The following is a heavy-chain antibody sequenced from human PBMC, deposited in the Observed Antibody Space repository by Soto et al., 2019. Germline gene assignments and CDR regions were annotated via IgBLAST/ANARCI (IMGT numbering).Heavy chain of an antibody. CDR3: ARQSTAWPNFDS. J-gene: IGHJ4*02. Sequence: SETLSLTCTVSGASISGFYWSWIRKSAGKGLEWIGRIYATGTTDYNPSLKSRVMMSVDTSKKQFSLKLRSVTAADTAVYYCARQSTAWPNFDSWGQGTLVTVSS. V-gene: IGHV4-4*07. CDR2: IYATGTT. D-gene: IGHD2-21*02. CDR1: GASISGFY.